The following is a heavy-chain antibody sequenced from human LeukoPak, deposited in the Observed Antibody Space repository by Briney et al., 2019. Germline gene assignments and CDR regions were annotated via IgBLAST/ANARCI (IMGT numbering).Heavy chain of an antibody. Sequence: EASVTVSCKASGYSFNDYYLHWVRQAPGQGLEWMAWIKPDSGVTNYAQRFQGWVTMTRDTSISTAYMELRRLTSDDTAVYYCARMGDSGSYGFDIWGQGTMVTVSS. CDR1: GYSFNDYY. CDR3: ARMGDSGSYGFDI. CDR2: IKPDSGVT. V-gene: IGHV1-2*04. D-gene: IGHD3-10*01. J-gene: IGHJ3*02.